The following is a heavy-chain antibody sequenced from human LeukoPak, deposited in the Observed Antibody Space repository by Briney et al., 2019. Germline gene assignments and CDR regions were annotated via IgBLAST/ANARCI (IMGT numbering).Heavy chain of an antibody. V-gene: IGHV3-30*02. Sequence: GGSLRLSCAASGFTFSTYGMHCVRQAPGKGLELVTFIQYDGSSQYYADSVKGRFTISRDNSKNTLYLQMNSLGAEDTAVYYCAKESSRWQYFDYWGQGTLVTVSS. CDR3: AKESSRWQYFDY. CDR1: GFTFSTYG. D-gene: IGHD6-13*01. CDR2: IQYDGSSQ. J-gene: IGHJ4*02.